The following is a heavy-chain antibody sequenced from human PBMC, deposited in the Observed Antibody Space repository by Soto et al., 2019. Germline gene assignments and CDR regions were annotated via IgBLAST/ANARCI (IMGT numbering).Heavy chain of an antibody. CDR2: IYYSGST. D-gene: IGHD2-21*02. J-gene: IGHJ5*02. CDR3: ARGGTVVTPFGSPKNWFDP. Sequence: PSETLSLTCTVSGGSISSYYWSWIRQPPGKGLEWIGYIYYSGSTNYDPSLKSRVTISVDTSKNQFSLKLSSVTAADTAVYYCARGGTVVTPFGSPKNWFDPWGQGTLVTVSS. V-gene: IGHV4-59*01. CDR1: GGSISSYY.